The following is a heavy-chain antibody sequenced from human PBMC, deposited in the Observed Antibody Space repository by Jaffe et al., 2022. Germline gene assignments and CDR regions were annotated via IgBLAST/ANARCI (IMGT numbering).Heavy chain of an antibody. CDR3: ARDPAYYYGSGSYLPYYFDY. D-gene: IGHD3-10*01. CDR1: GGTFSSYA. V-gene: IGHV1-69*05. J-gene: IGHJ4*02. Sequence: QVQLVQSGAEVKKPGSSVKVSCKASGGTFSSYAISWVRQAPGQGLEWMGGIIPIFGTANYAQKFQGRVTITTDESTSTAYMELSSLRSEDTAVYYCARDPAYYYGSGSYLPYYFDYWGQGTLVTVSS. CDR2: IIPIFGTA.